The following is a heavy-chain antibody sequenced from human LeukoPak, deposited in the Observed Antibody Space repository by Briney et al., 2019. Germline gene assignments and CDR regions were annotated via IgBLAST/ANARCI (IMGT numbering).Heavy chain of an antibody. D-gene: IGHD5-18*01. Sequence: ASVKVSCKASGYTFTSYGISWVRQAPGQGFEWMGWISAYNGNTNYAQKLQGRVTMTTDTSTSTAYMELRSLRSDDTAVYYCARDGDSGYSYGTSDYWGQGTLVTVSS. V-gene: IGHV1-18*01. CDR1: GYTFTSYG. CDR2: ISAYNGNT. CDR3: ARDGDSGYSYGTSDY. J-gene: IGHJ4*02.